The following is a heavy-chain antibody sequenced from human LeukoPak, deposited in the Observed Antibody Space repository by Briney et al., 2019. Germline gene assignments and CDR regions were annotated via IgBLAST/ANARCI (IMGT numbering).Heavy chain of an antibody. Sequence: TGGSLRLSCAASGYTVSINYMSWVRQAPGKGLEWVSVIYSGGSTYYADSVKGRFTISRDNSKNTLYLQMNSLRAEDPAVYYCAREGDGYNSDYWGQGTLVTVSS. V-gene: IGHV3-53*01. CDR1: GYTVSINY. CDR3: AREGDGYNSDY. J-gene: IGHJ4*02. CDR2: IYSGGST. D-gene: IGHD5-24*01.